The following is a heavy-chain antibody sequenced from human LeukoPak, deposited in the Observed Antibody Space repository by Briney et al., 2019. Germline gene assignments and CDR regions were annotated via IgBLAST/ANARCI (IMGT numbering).Heavy chain of an antibody. CDR3: ARSPLLSYYYGSGSYYWVDP. J-gene: IGHJ5*02. D-gene: IGHD3-10*01. CDR2: INTNTGNP. CDR1: GYTFTSYA. V-gene: IGHV7-4-1*02. Sequence: ASVKVSCKASGYTFTSYAMNWVRQAPGQGLEWMGWINTNTGNPTYAQGFTGRFVFSLDTSVSTAYLQISSLKAEDTAVYYCARSPLLSYYYGSGSYYWVDPWGQGTLVTVSS.